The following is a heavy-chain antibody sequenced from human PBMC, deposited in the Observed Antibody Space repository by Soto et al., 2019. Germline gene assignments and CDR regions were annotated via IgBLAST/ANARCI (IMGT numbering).Heavy chain of an antibody. Sequence: GGSLRLSCAASGFTFSSYAMSWVRQAPGKGLEWFSAISGSGASTYYADSVKGRFTISRDNSKNTLYLQMNSLRAEDTAVYYCAHFDWFIDYWGQGTLVTVSS. CDR3: AHFDWFIDY. CDR1: GFTFSSYA. D-gene: IGHD3-9*01. V-gene: IGHV3-23*01. J-gene: IGHJ4*02. CDR2: ISGSGAST.